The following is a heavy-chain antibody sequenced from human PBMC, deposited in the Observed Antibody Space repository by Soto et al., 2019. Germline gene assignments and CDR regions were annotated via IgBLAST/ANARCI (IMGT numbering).Heavy chain of an antibody. Sequence: ASVKVSCKASGYTFTSYDINWLRQSTGQGLEWMGWMNPNSGNTGYVQKFQGRVTMTRNTSISTAYMELSSLRSEDTAVYYCARLGYYDSSGPVGFDPWGQGTLVTVSS. CDR2: MNPNSGNT. CDR1: GYTFTSYD. V-gene: IGHV1-8*01. D-gene: IGHD3-22*01. CDR3: ARLGYYDSSGPVGFDP. J-gene: IGHJ5*02.